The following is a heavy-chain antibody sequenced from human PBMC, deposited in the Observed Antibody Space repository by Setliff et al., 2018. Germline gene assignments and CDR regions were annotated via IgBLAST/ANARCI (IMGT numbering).Heavy chain of an antibody. D-gene: IGHD3-3*01. J-gene: IGHJ4*02. V-gene: IGHV1-8*01. CDR3: ARSWRAGALNHFDY. CDR2: LNPNISAT. CDR1: GYTSINYG. Sequence: ASVKVSCKASGYTSINYGISWVRQAPGQGLEWMGWLNPNISATFYAPKFQGRVTMTRDTSTSTFYMELSSLRSEDTAVYYCARSWRAGALNHFDYWGQGSRVTVS.